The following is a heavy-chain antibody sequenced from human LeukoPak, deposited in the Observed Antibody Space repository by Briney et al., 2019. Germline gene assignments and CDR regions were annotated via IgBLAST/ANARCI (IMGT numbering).Heavy chain of an antibody. Sequence: SQTLSLTCTVSGGSIRSGGDYWNWIRQHPERGLEWIGYIYYSGSTYYNPSLKSRVTISADGSKNQFSLRLSSVTAADTAVYYCARGLHGPRYFDLWGRGTLVTVPS. V-gene: IGHV4-31*03. CDR1: GGSIRSGGDY. D-gene: IGHD5/OR15-5a*01. J-gene: IGHJ2*01. CDR2: IYYSGST. CDR3: ARGLHGPRYFDL.